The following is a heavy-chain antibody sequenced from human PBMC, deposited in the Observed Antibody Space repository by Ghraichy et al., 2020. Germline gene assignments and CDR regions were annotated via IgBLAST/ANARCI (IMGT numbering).Heavy chain of an antibody. CDR3: ARDRYMKRPIDP. CDR1: GYTFTGYY. CDR2: INPNSGGT. Sequence: ASVKVSCKASGYTFTGYYMHWVRQAPGQGLEWMGWINPNSGGTNYAQKFQGRVTMTRDTSISTAYMELSRLRSDDTAVYYCARDRYMKRPIDPWGQGTLVTVSS. V-gene: IGHV1-2*02. D-gene: IGHD3-16*02. J-gene: IGHJ5*02.